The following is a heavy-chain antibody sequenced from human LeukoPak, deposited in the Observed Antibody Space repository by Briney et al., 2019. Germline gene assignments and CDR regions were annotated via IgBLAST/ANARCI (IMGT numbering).Heavy chain of an antibody. CDR2: INPNSGGT. Sequence: ASVKVSCKASGYTFTGYYMHWVRQAPGQGLEWMGWINPNSGGTNYAQKFQGRVTMTRDTSISTAYMELSSLRSEDTAVYYCARTAYYYYDSSGYATSGMDVWGQGTTVTVSS. V-gene: IGHV1-2*02. J-gene: IGHJ6*02. CDR3: ARTAYYYYDSSGYATSGMDV. CDR1: GYTFTGYY. D-gene: IGHD3-22*01.